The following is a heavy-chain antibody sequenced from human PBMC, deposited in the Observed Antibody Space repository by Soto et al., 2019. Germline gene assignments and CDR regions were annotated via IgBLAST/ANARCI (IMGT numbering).Heavy chain of an antibody. CDR1: GFSLSTGGVG. D-gene: IGHD2-21*02. J-gene: IGHJ6*02. Sequence: QITLKESGPSLVKPTQTLTLTCTFSGFSLSTGGVGVGWIRQPPGKALEWLALIYWDDDKRYSPSLRSRLTVTKDTSKTPVVLTMTNMDPADTATYYCAHSRCGGDCLQSYSSHYSYGMDVWGQETTVTVAS. CDR2: IYWDDDK. V-gene: IGHV2-5*02. CDR3: AHSRCGGDCLQSYSSHYSYGMDV.